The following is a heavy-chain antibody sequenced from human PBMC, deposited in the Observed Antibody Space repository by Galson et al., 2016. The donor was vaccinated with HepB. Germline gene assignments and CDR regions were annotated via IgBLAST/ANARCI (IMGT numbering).Heavy chain of an antibody. Sequence: SVKVSCKASGYTFTNNGISWVRQAPGQGLEWMGWISAHSGNTNYAQKFQGRLTLTKDTSASTVYMELRSMRFDDTAMYYCARDREAALDYWGQGALVTVSS. CDR1: GYTFTNNG. CDR2: ISAHSGNT. V-gene: IGHV1-18*01. CDR3: ARDREAALDY. J-gene: IGHJ4*02.